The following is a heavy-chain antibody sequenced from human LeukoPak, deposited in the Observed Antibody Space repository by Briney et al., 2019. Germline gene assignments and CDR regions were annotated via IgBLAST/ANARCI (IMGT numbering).Heavy chain of an antibody. Sequence: ASVKVSCKASGYTFTSYGISWVRQAPGQGLEWMGWISAYNGNTNYAQKFQDRVTMTTDSSTSTAYLELASLRSDDTAVYYCARGAAMAPRYMDVWGKGTTVTISS. D-gene: IGHD5-18*01. CDR2: ISAYNGNT. CDR1: GYTFTSYG. J-gene: IGHJ6*03. CDR3: ARGAAMAPRYMDV. V-gene: IGHV1-18*01.